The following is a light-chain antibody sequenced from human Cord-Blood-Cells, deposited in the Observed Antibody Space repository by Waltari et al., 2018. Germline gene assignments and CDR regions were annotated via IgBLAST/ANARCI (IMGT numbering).Light chain of an antibody. CDR3: QSADSSGTYPV. CDR1: ALPKQY. J-gene: IGLJ7*01. CDR2: KDS. V-gene: IGLV3-25*02. Sequence: SYELTQPPSVSVSPGQTARNTCPGDALPKQYAYWYQQKPGQAPVLVIYKDSERPSGIPERFSGSSSGTTVTLTISGVQAEDEADYYCQSADSSGTYPVFGGGTQLTVL.